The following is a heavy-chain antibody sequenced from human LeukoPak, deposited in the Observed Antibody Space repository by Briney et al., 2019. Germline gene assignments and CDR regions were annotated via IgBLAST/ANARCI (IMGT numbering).Heavy chain of an antibody. CDR1: GGSFSGCY. J-gene: IGHJ5*02. D-gene: IGHD3-10*01. CDR3: ARGRGRITMVRGVIIWFDP. Sequence: SETLSLTCAVYGGSFSGCYWSWIRQPPGKGLEWIGEINHSGSTNYNPSLKSRVTISVDTSKNQFSLKLSSVTAADTAVYYCARGRGRITMVRGVIIWFDPWGQGTLVTVSS. CDR2: INHSGST. V-gene: IGHV4-34*01.